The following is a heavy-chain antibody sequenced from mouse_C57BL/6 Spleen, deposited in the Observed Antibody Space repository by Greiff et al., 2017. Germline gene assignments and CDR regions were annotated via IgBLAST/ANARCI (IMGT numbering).Heavy chain of an antibody. J-gene: IGHJ4*01. CDR1: GFSLTSYG. CDR2: IWSGGST. CDR3: ARNLGGAMDY. Sequence: QAQLKQSGPGLVQPSQSLSITCTVSGFSLTSYGVHWVRQSPGKGLEWLGVIWSGGSTDYNAAFISRLSISKDNSKSQVFFKMNSLQADDTAIYYCARNLGGAMDYWGQGTSVTVSS. V-gene: IGHV2-2*01. D-gene: IGHD4-1*01.